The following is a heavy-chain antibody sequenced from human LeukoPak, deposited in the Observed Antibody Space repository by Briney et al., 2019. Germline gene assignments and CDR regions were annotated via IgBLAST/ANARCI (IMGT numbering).Heavy chain of an antibody. CDR2: IYYSGST. D-gene: IGHD3-10*01. CDR1: GGSISSSSYY. Sequence: PSETLSLTCTVSGGSISSSSYYWGWIRQPPGKGLEWIGSIYYSGSTYYNPSLESRVTISVDTSKNQFSLKLSSVTAADTAVYYCARLISLWNYFDYWGQGTLVTVSS. J-gene: IGHJ4*02. CDR3: ARLISLWNYFDY. V-gene: IGHV4-39*01.